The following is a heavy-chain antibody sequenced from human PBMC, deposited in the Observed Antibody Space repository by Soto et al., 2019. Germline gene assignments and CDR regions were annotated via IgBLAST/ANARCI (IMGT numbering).Heavy chain of an antibody. D-gene: IGHD5-18*01. CDR3: ARDDFSYGYWYFDL. Sequence: QVQLQESGPGLVKPSETLSLTCTVSGGSVNRINAYWSRIRQPTGKGLEWIGYAYYTGSTNYNPSLNSRVTISLDTSKNQFSLKLSSVTAADTAVYYCARDDFSYGYWYFDLWGRGTLVTVSS. J-gene: IGHJ2*01. CDR2: AYYTGST. V-gene: IGHV4-61*01. CDR1: GGSVNRINAY.